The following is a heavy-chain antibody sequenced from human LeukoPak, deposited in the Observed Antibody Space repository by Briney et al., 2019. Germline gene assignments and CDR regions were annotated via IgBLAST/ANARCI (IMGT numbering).Heavy chain of an antibody. V-gene: IGHV4-61*02. CDR2: IYTSGST. D-gene: IGHD6-19*01. Sequence: SETLSLTCTVSGGSISSGDYYWSWIRQPAGKGLEWIGRIYTSGSTNYNPSLKSRVTMSVDTSKNQFSLKLSSVTAADTAVYYCARDPPHSGWYKNLDWFDPWGQGTLVIVSS. J-gene: IGHJ5*02. CDR1: GGSISSGDYY. CDR3: ARDPPHSGWYKNLDWFDP.